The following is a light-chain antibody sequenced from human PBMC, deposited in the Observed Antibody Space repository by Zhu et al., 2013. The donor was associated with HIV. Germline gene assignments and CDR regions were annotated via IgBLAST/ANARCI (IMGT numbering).Light chain of an antibody. V-gene: IGKV3-20*01. J-gene: IGKJ2*01. Sequence: EIVLTQSPGTLSLSPGERATLSCTASQSVSSSYLTWYQQRPGQAPRLLIFGASSRASGIPDRFSGSGSGTDFTLTINRLQPDDVAIYFCQQYRQSPLTFGQGTKLEVK. CDR3: QQYRQSPLT. CDR1: QSVSSSY. CDR2: GAS.